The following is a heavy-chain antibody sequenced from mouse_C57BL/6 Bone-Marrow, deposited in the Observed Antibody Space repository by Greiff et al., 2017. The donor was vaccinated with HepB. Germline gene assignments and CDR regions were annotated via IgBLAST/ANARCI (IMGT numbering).Heavy chain of an antibody. Sequence: VQLQQSGAELVKPGASVKMSCKASGYTFTTYPIEWMKQNHGKSLEWIGNFHPYNDDTKYNEKFKGKATLTVDKSSSTVYLELSRITSDDSAVYDCARGGYYGSRSFGYWGQGTTLTVSA. V-gene: IGHV1-47*01. J-gene: IGHJ2*01. CDR3: ARGGYYGSRSFGY. D-gene: IGHD1-1*01. CDR1: GYTFTTYP. CDR2: FHPYNDDT.